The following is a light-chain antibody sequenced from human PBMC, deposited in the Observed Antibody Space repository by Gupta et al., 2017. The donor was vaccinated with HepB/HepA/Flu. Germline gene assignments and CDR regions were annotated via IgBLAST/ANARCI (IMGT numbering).Light chain of an antibody. V-gene: IGLV4-69*01. CDR3: QTWNSGNLV. J-gene: IGLJ2*01. CDR2: LNSDGSH. Sequence: QLVLTQSPSASASLGASVKLTCTLSSGHSNYAIAWHQQQPEEGPHYLMKLNSDGSHSRGDGIPDRFSGSSSGAERYLTSSSLQSEDEADYYCQTWNSGNLVFGGGTKLTVL. CDR1: SGHSNYA.